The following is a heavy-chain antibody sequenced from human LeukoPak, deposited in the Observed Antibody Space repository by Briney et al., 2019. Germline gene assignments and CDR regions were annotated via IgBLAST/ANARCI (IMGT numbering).Heavy chain of an antibody. V-gene: IGHV3-30*04. Sequence: PGGSLRLSCAASGFTLSNYAMHWVRQAPGKGLEWVAIITYDGSNKDYADVVKGRFTISRDNSKNTLYLQMNSLRAEDTAVYYCAKDLGLGSGSYYNEDYWGQGTLVTVSS. CDR3: AKDLGLGSGSYYNEDY. J-gene: IGHJ4*02. CDR1: GFTLSNYA. D-gene: IGHD3-10*01. CDR2: ITYDGSNK.